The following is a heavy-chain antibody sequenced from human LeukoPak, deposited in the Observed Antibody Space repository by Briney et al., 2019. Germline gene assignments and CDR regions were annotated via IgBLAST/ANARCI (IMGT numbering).Heavy chain of an antibody. Sequence: PSQTLSLTCTVSGGSISSGGYYWSWIRQHPGKGLEWIGYIYYSGSTYYNPSPKSRVTISVDTSKNQFSLKLSSVTAADTAVYYCARGYSYGGPFDYWGQGTLVTVSS. CDR2: IYYSGST. V-gene: IGHV4-31*03. CDR3: ARGYSYGGPFDY. J-gene: IGHJ4*02. CDR1: GGSISSGGYY. D-gene: IGHD5-18*01.